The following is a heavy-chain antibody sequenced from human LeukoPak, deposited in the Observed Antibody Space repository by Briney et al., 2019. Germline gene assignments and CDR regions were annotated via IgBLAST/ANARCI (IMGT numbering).Heavy chain of an antibody. V-gene: IGHV1-46*01. J-gene: IGHJ4*02. CDR2: INPSGGST. CDR1: GYTSTSYY. CDR3: ARDPSLGDGSGSYYPSYYFDY. Sequence: ASVKVSCKASGYTSTSYYMHWVRQALGQGLEWMGIINPSGGSTSYAQKFQGRVTMTRDTSTSTVYMELSSLRSEDTAVYYCARDPSLGDGSGSYYPSYYFDYWGQGTLVTVSS. D-gene: IGHD3-10*01.